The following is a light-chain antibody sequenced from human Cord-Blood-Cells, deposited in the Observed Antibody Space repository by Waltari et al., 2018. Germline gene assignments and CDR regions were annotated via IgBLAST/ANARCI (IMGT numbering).Light chain of an antibody. CDR1: QSVLYSSNNKNY. CDR3: QQHYSTPPS. CDR2: WAS. V-gene: IGKV4-1*01. J-gene: IGKJ2*03. Sequence: DIVMTQSPDSLAVSLGERATINYKYSQSVLYSSNNKNYLAWYQQKPGQPPKLLIYWASTRQSGVPDRFSGSGSGTDFALTISSLQAEDVAVYYCQQHYSTPPSFGHGTKLEIK.